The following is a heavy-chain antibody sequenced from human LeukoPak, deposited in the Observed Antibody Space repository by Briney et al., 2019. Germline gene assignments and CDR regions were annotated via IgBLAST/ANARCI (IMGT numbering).Heavy chain of an antibody. V-gene: IGHV3-7*01. CDR2: IKQDGSEK. CDR1: GFTFSSYW. J-gene: IGHJ4*02. CDR3: ARAAPGFHAYMSPDY. Sequence: PGGSLRLSCAASGFTFSSYWMSWVRQAPGKGLEWVANIKQDGSEKYYVDSVKGRFTISRDNAKNSLYLQMNSLRAEDTAVYYCARAAPGFHAYMSPDYWGQGTLVTVSS. D-gene: IGHD1-14*01.